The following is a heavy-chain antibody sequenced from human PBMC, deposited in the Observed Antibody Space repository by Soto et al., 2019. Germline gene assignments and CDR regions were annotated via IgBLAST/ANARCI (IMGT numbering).Heavy chain of an antibody. CDR2: ISAYNGNT. Sequence: ASVKVSCKASGYTFTSYGISWVRQAPGQGLEWMGWISAYNGNTNYAQKLQGRVTMTTDTSTSTAYMELRSLRSDDTAVYYCAREDLTMVRGLYMDVWGKGTTVTVSS. CDR1: GYTFTSYG. CDR3: AREDLTMVRGLYMDV. J-gene: IGHJ6*03. D-gene: IGHD3-10*01. V-gene: IGHV1-18*01.